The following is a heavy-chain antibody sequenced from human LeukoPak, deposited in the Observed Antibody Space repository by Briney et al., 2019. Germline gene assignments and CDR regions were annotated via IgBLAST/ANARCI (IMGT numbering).Heavy chain of an antibody. J-gene: IGHJ4*02. Sequence: ASVRVSCKPSGYTFTSYGISWVRQTPGQGLEWMGWINPNSGGTNYAQKFQGRVTMTRDTSISTAYMELSRLRSDDTAVYYCARDRSPAPGRSYGRGHFDYWGQGTLVTVSS. D-gene: IGHD5-18*01. CDR1: GYTFTSYG. CDR3: ARDRSPAPGRSYGRGHFDY. V-gene: IGHV1-2*02. CDR2: INPNSGGT.